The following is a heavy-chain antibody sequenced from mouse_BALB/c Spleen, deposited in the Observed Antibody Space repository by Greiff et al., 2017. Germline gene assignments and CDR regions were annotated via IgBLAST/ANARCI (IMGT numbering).Heavy chain of an antibody. CDR2: ILPGSGST. CDR3: ARLLLRVLTY. J-gene: IGHJ3*01. V-gene: IGHV1-9*01. CDR1: GYTFSSYW. D-gene: IGHD1-2*01. Sequence: VQLQQSGAELMKPGASVKISCTATGYTFSSYWIEWVKQRPGHGLEWIGEILPGSGSTNYNEKFKGKATFTADTSSNTAYMQLSSLTSEDSAVYYCARLLLRVLTYWGQGTLVTVSA.